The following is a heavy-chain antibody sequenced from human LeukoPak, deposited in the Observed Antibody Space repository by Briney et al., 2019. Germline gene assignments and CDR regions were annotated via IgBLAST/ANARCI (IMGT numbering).Heavy chain of an antibody. D-gene: IGHD4-17*01. J-gene: IGHJ6*03. CDR2: ISSSGGTI. CDR3: ARERGSYGDYGIYYYYMDV. V-gene: IGHV3-48*04. Sequence: GGTLRLSCAASGFTFSSYGMSWVRQAPGKGLEWVSYISSSGGTIYYADSVKGRFTISRDNAKNSLYLQMNSLRAEDTAVYYCARERGSYGDYGIYYYYMDVWGKGTTVTVSS. CDR1: GFTFSSYG.